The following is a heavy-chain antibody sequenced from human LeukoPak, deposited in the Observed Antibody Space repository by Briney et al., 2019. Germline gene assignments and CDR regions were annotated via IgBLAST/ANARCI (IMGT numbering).Heavy chain of an antibody. J-gene: IGHJ5*02. D-gene: IGHD2-15*01. V-gene: IGHV1-2*02. CDR1: GYTFTGYY. CDR3: ARDAAEYCSGGSCYYAGWFDP. CDR2: INPNSGGT. Sequence: APVKVSCKAPGYTFTGYYMHWVRQAPGQGLEWIGWINPNSGGTNYAQKFQGRVTMTRDTSISTAYMELSRLRSDDTAVYYCARDAAEYCSGGSCYYAGWFDPWGQGTLVTVSS.